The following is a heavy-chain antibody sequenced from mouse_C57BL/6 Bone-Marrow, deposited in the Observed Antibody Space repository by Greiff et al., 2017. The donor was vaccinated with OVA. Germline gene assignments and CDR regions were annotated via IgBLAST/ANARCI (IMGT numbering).Heavy chain of an antibody. V-gene: IGHV1-81*01. Sequence: VKLMESGAELVRPGASVKLSCKASGYTFTSYGISWVKQRTGQGLEWIGEIYPRSGNTYYNEKFKGKATLTADKSSSTAYMELRSLTSEDSAVYFCARVYGNYGQFACWGQGTLVTVSA. CDR1: GYTFTSYG. J-gene: IGHJ3*01. CDR3: ARVYGNYGQFAC. D-gene: IGHD2-1*01. CDR2: IYPRSGNT.